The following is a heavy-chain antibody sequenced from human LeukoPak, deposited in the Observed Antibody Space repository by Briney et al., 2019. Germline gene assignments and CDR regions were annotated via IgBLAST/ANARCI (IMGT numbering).Heavy chain of an antibody. Sequence: GGSLRLSCAASGFTFSSYWMSWVRQAPGKGLEWVANIKQDGSEKYYVDSVKGRFTISRDNAKNSLYLQMNSLRAEDTAVYYCARGSTYYYGSGSPWLYYYMDVWGKGTTVTISS. CDR1: GFTFSSYW. CDR2: IKQDGSEK. V-gene: IGHV3-7*01. J-gene: IGHJ6*03. CDR3: ARGSTYYYGSGSPWLYYYMDV. D-gene: IGHD3-10*01.